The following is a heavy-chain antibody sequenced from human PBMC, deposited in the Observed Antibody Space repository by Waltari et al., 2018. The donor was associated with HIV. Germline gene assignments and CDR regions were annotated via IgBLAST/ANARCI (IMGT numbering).Heavy chain of an antibody. V-gene: IGHV3-7*01. CDR1: GFNFSFYW. CDR3: ATTHGSGAYDNDFDY. Sequence: EVKLEESGGGWVQPGGSLTRTCEDSGFNFSFYWLSCVSQAPGKGREWVANINQAGTERHYVDSVRGRFTISRDNGKTSLFLQMNSLSVEDTAVYYCATTHGSGAYDNDFDYWGQGTLV. D-gene: IGHD3-10*01. J-gene: IGHJ4*02. CDR2: INQAGTER.